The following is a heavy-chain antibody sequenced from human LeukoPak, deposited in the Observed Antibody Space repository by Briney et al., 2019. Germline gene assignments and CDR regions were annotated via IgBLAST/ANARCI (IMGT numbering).Heavy chain of an antibody. CDR3: ARDNDSSGPDDAFDI. J-gene: IGHJ3*02. D-gene: IGHD3-22*01. V-gene: IGHV4-59*12. CDR1: GGSINNYY. Sequence: SETLSLTCTVSGGSINNYYWSWIRQPPGKGLEWIGYIYHSGSTNYNPSLKSRVTISVDTSKNQFSLKLSSVTAADTAMYYCARDNDSSGPDDAFDIWGQGTMVTVSS. CDR2: IYHSGST.